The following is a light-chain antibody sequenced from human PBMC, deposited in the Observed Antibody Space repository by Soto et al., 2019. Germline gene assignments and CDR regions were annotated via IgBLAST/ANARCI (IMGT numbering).Light chain of an antibody. CDR2: DVN. V-gene: IGLV2-14*03. Sequence: QSALTQPASVSGSPGQSITISCTGTSSDIGDYNFVSWYQQHPGKAPKLMLYDVNIRPSGVSNRFSGSKSGHTASLTISWLQAADEADYYCTSWTTSTTMIFGGGTKVTFL. J-gene: IGLJ2*01. CDR3: TSWTTSTTMI. CDR1: SSDIGDYNF.